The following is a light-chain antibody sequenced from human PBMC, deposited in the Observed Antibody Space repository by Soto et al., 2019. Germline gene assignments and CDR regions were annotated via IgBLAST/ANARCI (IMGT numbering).Light chain of an antibody. V-gene: IGKV3-20*01. CDR1: QTIDTY. CDR3: QQYASSPIT. Sequence: VLTQYPDTLSLSPGATAILSCRASQTIDTYSAWYQLKPGQRPRLLIYGASSRALGIPDRFIGSGSRTNFNLSIHRLEPEDFAVSFCQQYASSPITFGQGTRLAIK. J-gene: IGKJ5*01. CDR2: GAS.